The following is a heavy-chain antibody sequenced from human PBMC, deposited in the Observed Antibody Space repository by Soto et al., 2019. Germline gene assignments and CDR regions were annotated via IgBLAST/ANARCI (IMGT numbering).Heavy chain of an antibody. D-gene: IGHD2-15*01. CDR1: GGTFSSYA. V-gene: IGHV1-69*13. Sequence: GASVKVSCKASGGTFSSYAISWVRQAPGQGLEWMGGIIPIFGTANYAQKFQGRVTITADESTSTAYMELSSLRSEDTAVYYCARVVVVPAGAFDYWGQGTLVTVSS. J-gene: IGHJ4*02. CDR2: IIPIFGTA. CDR3: ARVVVVPAGAFDY.